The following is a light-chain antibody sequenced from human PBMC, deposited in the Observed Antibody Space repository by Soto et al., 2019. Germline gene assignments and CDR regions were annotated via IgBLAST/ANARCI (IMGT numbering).Light chain of an antibody. Sequence: DIQMTQFPSSLSASVGDRVTLTCQASQGISNYLNWYQQKPGKAPKLLIYDASTLETGVPSRFSGSGYGTEFTFTISGLQPEDVATYYCQQYESLVHFGGGTKVDI. CDR1: QGISNY. J-gene: IGKJ4*01. V-gene: IGKV1-33*01. CDR3: QQYESLVH. CDR2: DAS.